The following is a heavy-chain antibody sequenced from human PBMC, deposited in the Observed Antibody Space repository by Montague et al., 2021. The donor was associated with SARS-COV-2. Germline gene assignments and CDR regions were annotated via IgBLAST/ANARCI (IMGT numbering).Heavy chain of an antibody. Sequence: SLRLSCAASGLSFSGYAMNWVRQAPGKGLEWISVIYSGGDSTYYADSVRGRFTISRDDSKNTLFPHLNNLSAEDTAIYYCAKPGPFAFYFESWGQGTLVTVSS. CDR3: AKPGPFAFYFES. CDR1: GLSFSGYA. V-gene: IGHV3-23*03. D-gene: IGHD3-10*01. J-gene: IGHJ4*02. CDR2: IYSGGDST.